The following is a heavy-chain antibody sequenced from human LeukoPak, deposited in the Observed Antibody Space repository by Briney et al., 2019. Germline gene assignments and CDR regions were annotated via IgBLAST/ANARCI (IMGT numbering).Heavy chain of an antibody. CDR2: IYYSGST. Sequence: PSETLSLTCTVSGGSISSSSYYWGWIRQPPGKGLEWIGSIYYSGSTYYNPSLKSRVTISVDTSKNQFSLKLSSVTAADTAVYYCARRRVGATWKHDAFDIWGQGTMVTVSS. J-gene: IGHJ3*02. CDR1: GGSISSSSYY. D-gene: IGHD1-26*01. CDR3: ARRRVGATWKHDAFDI. V-gene: IGHV4-39*01.